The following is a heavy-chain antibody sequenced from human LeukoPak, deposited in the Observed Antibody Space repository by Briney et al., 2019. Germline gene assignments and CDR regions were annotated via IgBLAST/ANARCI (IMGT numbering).Heavy chain of an antibody. CDR2: IYHSGST. CDR3: ARQLGIPYVDY. J-gene: IGHJ4*02. V-gene: IGHV4-30-2*01. CDR1: GSSISSGGYS. Sequence: SQTLSLTCAVSGSSISSGGYSWSWIRQPPGKGLEWIGYIYHSGSTYYNPSLKSRVTISVDRSKNQFSMKLSSVTAADTAVYYCARQLGIPYVDYWGLGTLVTVSS. D-gene: IGHD5-18*01.